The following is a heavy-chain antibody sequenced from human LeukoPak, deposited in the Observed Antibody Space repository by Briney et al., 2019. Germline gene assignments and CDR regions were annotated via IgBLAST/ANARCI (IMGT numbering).Heavy chain of an antibody. CDR1: GVTSISCS. V-gene: IGHV3-21*01. CDR3: ARGWYCSGGSCYAGGFDY. Sequence: GGALILSCAASGVTSISCSLNWGCQAPPPGLGRVSSISINSTYISYSDSVKGRFPISTDNDNSSLYLQMNSLKAEDRAIYYCARGWYCSGGSCYAGGFDYWGQGTLVTVSS. J-gene: IGHJ4*02. CDR2: ISINSTYI. D-gene: IGHD2-15*01.